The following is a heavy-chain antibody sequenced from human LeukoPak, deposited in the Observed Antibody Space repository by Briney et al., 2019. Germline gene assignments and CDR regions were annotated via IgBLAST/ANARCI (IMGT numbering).Heavy chain of an antibody. V-gene: IGHV4-30-2*01. CDR2: IYHSGST. CDR3: ARTEIHCSGGSCYPDAFDI. J-gene: IGHJ3*02. Sequence: SQTLSLTCAVSGGSISRGGYSWSWIRQPPGKGLEWIGYIYHSGSTYYNPSLKSRVTISVDRSKNQFSLKLSSVTAADTAVYYCARTEIHCSGGSCYPDAFDIWGQGTMVTVSS. CDR1: GGSISRGGYS. D-gene: IGHD2-15*01.